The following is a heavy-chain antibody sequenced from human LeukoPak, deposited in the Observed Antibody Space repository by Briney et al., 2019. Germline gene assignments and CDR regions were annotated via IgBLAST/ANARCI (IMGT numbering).Heavy chain of an antibody. CDR3: AKDWRLSTSPLDAFDI. Sequence: GGSLRLSCAASGFTFSSYAMNWVRQAPGKGLEWVSAISGSGGSTYYADSVKGRFTISRDNSKNTLYLQMNSLRAEDTAVYYCAKDWRLSTSPLDAFDIWGQGTMVTVSS. V-gene: IGHV3-23*01. D-gene: IGHD4/OR15-4a*01. J-gene: IGHJ3*02. CDR1: GFTFSSYA. CDR2: ISGSGGST.